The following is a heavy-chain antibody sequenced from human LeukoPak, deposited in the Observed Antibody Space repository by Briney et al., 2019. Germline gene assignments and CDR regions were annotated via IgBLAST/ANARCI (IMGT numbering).Heavy chain of an antibody. J-gene: IGHJ3*02. CDR1: GFIFSSYW. D-gene: IGHD2-15*01. V-gene: IGHV3-74*01. CDR2: INNDGTGT. Sequence: GGSLRLSCAASGFIFSSYWMYWVRQAPGKGLVWVSRINNDGTGTTFADSVKGRFTISRDNAKNTLYLQMNGLRAEDTAVYYCARGGAYHAFDIWGQGTTVTVSS. CDR3: ARGGAYHAFDI.